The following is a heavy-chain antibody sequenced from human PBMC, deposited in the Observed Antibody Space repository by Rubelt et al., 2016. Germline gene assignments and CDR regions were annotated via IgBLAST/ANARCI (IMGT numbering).Heavy chain of an antibody. CDR2: ISHDGSHK. V-gene: IGHV3-30*19. D-gene: IGHD2-21*02. CDR1: KFTFRSYG. Sequence: QEQLVESGGGVVQPGRSLRLSCEASKFTFRSYGMHWFRQAPGKGLEWVAVISHDGSHKYYADSVKGLFTISRDNSKNTLDLQMNSLRAEDTAVYYCATYCGSDPCYGWNYYGMDVWGQGTTVTVSS. J-gene: IGHJ6*02. CDR3: ATYCGSDPCYGWNYYGMDV.